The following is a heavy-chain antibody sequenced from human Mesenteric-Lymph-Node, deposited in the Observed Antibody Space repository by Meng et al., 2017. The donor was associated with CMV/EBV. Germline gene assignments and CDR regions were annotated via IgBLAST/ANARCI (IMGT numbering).Heavy chain of an antibody. CDR1: GGSISSGGYY. J-gene: IGHJ4*02. D-gene: IGHD1-26*01. CDR3: ARDAVGAPFDY. V-gene: IGHV4-31*03. Sequence: CPVSGGSISSGGYYWSWIRQHPGKGLEWIGYIYYSGSTYYNPSLKSRVTISVDTSKNQFSLKLSSVTAADTAVYYCARDAVGAPFDYWGQGTLVTVSS. CDR2: IYYSGST.